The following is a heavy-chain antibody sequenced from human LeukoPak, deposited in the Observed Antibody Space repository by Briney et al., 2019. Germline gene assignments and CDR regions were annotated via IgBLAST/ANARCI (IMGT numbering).Heavy chain of an antibody. V-gene: IGHV4-4*02. J-gene: IGHJ6*02. CDR2: IYHSGST. Sequence: PSETLSLTCAVSGGSISSSNWWSWVRQPPGKGLEWIGEIYHSGSTNYNPSLKSRVTISVDKSKNQFSLKLSSVTAADTAVYYCASLLRDYYDSSGYYYDYYGMDVWGQGTTVTVSS. D-gene: IGHD3-22*01. CDR3: ASLLRDYYDSSGYYYDYYGMDV. CDR1: GGSISSSNW.